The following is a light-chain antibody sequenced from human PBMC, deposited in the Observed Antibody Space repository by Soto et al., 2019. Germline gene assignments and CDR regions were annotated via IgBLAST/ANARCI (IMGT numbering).Light chain of an antibody. CDR3: QQSGDTPPWT. V-gene: IGKV1-39*01. CDR2: AAS. Sequence: DIQMTQSPSSLSASVGVRVIITCRASQSIRKYLNWYQHKPGKVPTLLIYAASSLQSGVPSRFSGSGSGTEFTLTITSLQPEDFATYYCQQSGDTPPWTFGQGTKVEIK. CDR1: QSIRKY. J-gene: IGKJ1*01.